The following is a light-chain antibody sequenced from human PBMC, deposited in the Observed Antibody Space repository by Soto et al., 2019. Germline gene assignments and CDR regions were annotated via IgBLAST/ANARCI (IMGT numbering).Light chain of an antibody. J-gene: IGKJ1*01. Sequence: DIVMTQSPDSLAVSLGERATINCKSSQSVLYSSNNKNYLAWYQQKPGQPPKLLINWATTRESGVPDRVSGSGSGTDFTLTISSLQAEDVAVYYCQQYYSTTPTFDQGTKVEIK. V-gene: IGKV4-1*01. CDR1: QSVLYSSNNKNY. CDR2: WAT. CDR3: QQYYSTTPT.